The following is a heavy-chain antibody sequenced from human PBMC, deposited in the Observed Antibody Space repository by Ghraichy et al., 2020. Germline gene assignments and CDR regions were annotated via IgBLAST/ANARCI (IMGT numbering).Heavy chain of an antibody. V-gene: IGHV4-4*07. CDR2: IYTSGSSGST. CDR3: ARSRASYTRGWSYYFDY. D-gene: IGHD6-19*01. J-gene: IGHJ4*02. Sequence: SETLSLTCTVSGGSISNYYWSWIRQPAGKGLEWIGRIYTSGSSGSTDYNPSLKSRVTMSVDTSKKQFALKLSSVTAADTAVYYCARSRASYTRGWSYYFDYWGQGTLVTVSS. CDR1: GGSISNYY.